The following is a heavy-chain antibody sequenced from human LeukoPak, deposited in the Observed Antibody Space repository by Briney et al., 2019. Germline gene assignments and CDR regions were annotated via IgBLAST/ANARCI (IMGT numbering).Heavy chain of an antibody. D-gene: IGHD3-22*01. CDR2: IWYDGDEK. CDR1: GFTFSNAC. CDR3: ARDLSGSLDY. J-gene: IGHJ4*02. Sequence: GGSLRLSCAASGFTFSNACMSWVRQAPGKGLEGVALIWYDGDEKYYADSVKGRFTISRDNSKNTLYLQMNSLRADDTAVYFCARDLSGSLDYWGQGTLVTVSS. V-gene: IGHV3-33*08.